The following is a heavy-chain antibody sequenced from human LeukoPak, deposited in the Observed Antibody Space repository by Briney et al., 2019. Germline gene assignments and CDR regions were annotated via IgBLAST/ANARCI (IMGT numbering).Heavy chain of an antibody. CDR3: TRDGRRGTNGDAFDI. Sequence: SETLSLTCTVAGDSITSGHYFWSWIRQPAGKGLEWIGRVSVSGSTNYNPSLNSRVTISIDTSKNHFSLKLISVTAADTALYYCTRDGRRGTNGDAFDIWGQGTMVTVSS. CDR2: VSVSGST. J-gene: IGHJ3*02. D-gene: IGHD1-26*01. V-gene: IGHV4-61*02. CDR1: GDSITSGHYF.